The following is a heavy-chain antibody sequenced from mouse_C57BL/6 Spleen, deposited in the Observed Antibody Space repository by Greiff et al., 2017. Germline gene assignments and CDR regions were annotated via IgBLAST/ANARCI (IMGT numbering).Heavy chain of an antibody. Sequence: QVQLQQPGAELVKPGASVKMSCKASGYTFTSYWITWVKQRPGQGLEWIGDIYPGSGSSNYNEKFTSKATLTVDTSSSTAYMQLSSLTSEDSAVYYYARYNGFWFAYWGQGTLGTVSA. J-gene: IGHJ3*01. CDR2: IYPGSGSS. CDR1: GYTFTSYW. D-gene: IGHD2-2*01. CDR3: ARYNGFWFAY. V-gene: IGHV1-55*01.